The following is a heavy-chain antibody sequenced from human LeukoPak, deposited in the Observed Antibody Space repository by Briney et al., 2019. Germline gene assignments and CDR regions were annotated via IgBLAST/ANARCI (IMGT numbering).Heavy chain of an antibody. J-gene: IGHJ4*02. D-gene: IGHD6-6*01. CDR2: IFYSGTT. V-gene: IGHV4-39*07. CDR3: ARAVTDLYGSSIYFDY. CDR1: GGYIRNNHYY. Sequence: SETLSLTCTVSGGYIRNNHYYWGWIRQPPGKELEWTGSIFYSGTTHYNPSLRSRVTISIDTSKNQFSLGLTSVTAADTAVYYCARAVTDLYGSSIYFDYWGQGTLVTVSS.